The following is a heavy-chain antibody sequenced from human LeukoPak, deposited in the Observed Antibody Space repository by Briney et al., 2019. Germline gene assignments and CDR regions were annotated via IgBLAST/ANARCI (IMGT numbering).Heavy chain of an antibody. CDR3: ARDLRPRHCTTNCYTFDY. D-gene: IGHD2-8*01. V-gene: IGHV3-11*01. J-gene: IGHJ4*02. CDR1: GFTFSDYY. Sequence: GGSLRLSCAASGFTFSDYYMSWIRQAPGKGLEWVSYISSSGSTIYYADSVKGRFTISRDNAKNSLYLQMNSLRAEDTAVYYCARDLRPRHCTTNCYTFDYWGQGTLVTVSS. CDR2: ISSSGSTI.